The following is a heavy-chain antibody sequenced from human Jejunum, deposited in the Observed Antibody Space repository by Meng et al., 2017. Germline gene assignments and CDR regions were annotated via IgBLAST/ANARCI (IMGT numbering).Heavy chain of an antibody. CDR3: ARETEGAAKLEGMDV. CDR1: GFTFPDYG. Sequence: GESLKISCAASGFTFPDYGMSWVRQVPGKGLEWVSIIYRGGTTYYSESVKGRFTISRDNSKNLVYLQMNSLEVADTAVYYCARETEGAAKLEGMDVWGQGTTVTVSS. V-gene: IGHV3-66*02. CDR2: IYRGGTT. J-gene: IGHJ6*02. D-gene: IGHD1-7*01.